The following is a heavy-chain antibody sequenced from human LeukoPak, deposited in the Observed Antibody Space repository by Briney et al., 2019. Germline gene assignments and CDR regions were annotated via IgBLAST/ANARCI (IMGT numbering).Heavy chain of an antibody. V-gene: IGHV3-23*01. J-gene: IGHJ6*03. Sequence: GGSLRLSCAASGFTFSSYAMSWVRQAPGKGLEWVPTISGNTGRTYYADSVKGRFTISRDNSKNTLYLQMNSLRAEDTAVYFCAKGGAYYYYYYMDVWGKGTTVTVSS. CDR2: ISGNTGRT. CDR1: GFTFSSYA. D-gene: IGHD1-26*01. CDR3: AKGGAYYYYYYMDV.